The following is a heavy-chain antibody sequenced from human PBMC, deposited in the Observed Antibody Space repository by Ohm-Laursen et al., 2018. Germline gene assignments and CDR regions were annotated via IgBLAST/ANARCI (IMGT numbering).Heavy chain of an antibody. J-gene: IGHJ4*02. Sequence: SLRLSCTASGFTFSSYEMNWVRQAPGKGLEWVSYISSSGSTIYYADSVKGRFTISRDNAKNSLYLQMNSLRAEDTAVYYCAKGGSGSYRTSDHWGQGTLVTVSS. CDR1: GFTFSSYE. D-gene: IGHD1-26*01. CDR3: AKGGSGSYRTSDH. CDR2: ISSSGSTI. V-gene: IGHV3-48*03.